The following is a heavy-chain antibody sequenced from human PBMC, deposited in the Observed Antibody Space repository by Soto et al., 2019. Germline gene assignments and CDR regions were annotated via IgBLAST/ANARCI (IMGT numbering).Heavy chain of an antibody. J-gene: IGHJ2*01. Sequence: QVQLVESGGSVVQPGRSLRLSCAASGFTFSSYGMHWVRQAPCKGLEWVAVIWYDGSNKYYADSVKGRFTISRDNSKNTLYLQMNSLRAEDTAVHYCARAGGDYWGYWYFDLWGRGTLVTVSS. CDR3: ARAGGDYWGYWYFDL. CDR2: IWYDGSNK. D-gene: IGHD4-17*01. V-gene: IGHV3-33*01. CDR1: GFTFSSYG.